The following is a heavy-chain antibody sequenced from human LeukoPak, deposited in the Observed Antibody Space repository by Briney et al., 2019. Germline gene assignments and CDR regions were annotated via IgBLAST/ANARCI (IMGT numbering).Heavy chain of an antibody. D-gene: IGHD2-15*01. CDR1: GGSISSYY. CDR2: TYYSGST. Sequence: SETLSLTCTVSGGSISSYYWSWIRQPPGKGLEWIGYTYYSGSTNYNPSLKSRVTISVDTSKNQFSLKLSSVTAADTAVYYCARRNCSGGSCYYYYYGMDVWGQGTTVTVSS. V-gene: IGHV4-59*01. J-gene: IGHJ6*02. CDR3: ARRNCSGGSCYYYYYGMDV.